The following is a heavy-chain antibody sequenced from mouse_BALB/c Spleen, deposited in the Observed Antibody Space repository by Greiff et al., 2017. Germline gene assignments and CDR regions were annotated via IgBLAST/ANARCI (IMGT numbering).Heavy chain of an antibody. CDR2: ISSGGSYT. CDR1: GFTFSSYG. Sequence: EVQLVESGGDLVKPGGSLKLSCAASGFTFSSYGMSWVRQTPDKRLEWVATISSGGSYTYYPDSVKGRFTISRDNAKNPLYLQMSSLKSEDTAMYYCARLYYDYDVVYAMDYWGQGTSVTVSS. D-gene: IGHD2-4*01. V-gene: IGHV5-6*01. J-gene: IGHJ4*01. CDR3: ARLYYDYDVVYAMDY.